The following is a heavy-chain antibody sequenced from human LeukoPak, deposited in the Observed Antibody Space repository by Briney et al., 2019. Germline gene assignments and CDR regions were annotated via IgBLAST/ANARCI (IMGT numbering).Heavy chain of an antibody. J-gene: IGHJ4*02. D-gene: IGHD3-16*01. Sequence: GGSPRLSCGASGFTFSSYSMNWVRQAPGKGLEWVSSISSSSSYIYYADSVKGRFTISRDNAKNSLYLQMNSLRAEDTAVYYCAREWGQLGELDYWGQGTLVTVSS. CDR2: ISSSSSYI. CDR3: AREWGQLGELDY. CDR1: GFTFSSYS. V-gene: IGHV3-21*01.